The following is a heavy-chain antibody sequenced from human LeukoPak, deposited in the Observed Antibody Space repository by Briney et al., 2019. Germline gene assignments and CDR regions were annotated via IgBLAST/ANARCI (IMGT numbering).Heavy chain of an antibody. J-gene: IGHJ4*02. CDR2: INPDGNKK. CDR3: AKARREEYGDYVGALAY. V-gene: IGHV3-7*01. CDR1: GLTFSSSW. D-gene: IGHD4-17*01. Sequence: GGSLRLSCAVSGLTFSSSWMDWVRQAPGKGLEWVASINPDGNKKYSADSVKSRFTISRDNAENSLYLQMNSLRVEDTAFYYCAKARREEYGDYVGALAYWGQGTLVTVSS.